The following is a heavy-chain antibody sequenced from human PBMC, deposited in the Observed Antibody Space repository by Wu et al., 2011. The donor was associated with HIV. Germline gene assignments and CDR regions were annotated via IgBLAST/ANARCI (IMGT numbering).Heavy chain of an antibody. J-gene: IGHJ4*01. CDR1: GGTFSRSA. V-gene: IGHV1-69*18. D-gene: IGHD2-2*01. Sequence: QVQLVQSGAEVKKPGSSVKVSCKASGGTFSRSAISWVRQAPGQGLEWMGRIIPIFGTANYAQKFQGRVTIIADESTSTAYMELSSLRSEDTAVYYCATAHCSSTTCYPDFDYWGHGTLVTVSS. CDR3: ATAHCSSTTCYPDFDY. CDR2: IIPIFGTA.